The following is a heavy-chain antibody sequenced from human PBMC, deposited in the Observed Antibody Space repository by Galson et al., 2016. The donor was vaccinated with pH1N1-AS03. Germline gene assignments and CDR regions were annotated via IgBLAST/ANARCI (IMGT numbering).Heavy chain of an antibody. J-gene: IGHJ4*02. CDR2: IKQDGSIK. CDR3: ARMGLPDY. V-gene: IGHV3-7*03. D-gene: IGHD1-26*01. Sequence: SLRLSCAASGFTFSSYWMSWVRQAPGKGLEWVANIKQDGSIKYYVASVKGRFTISRDNAKNSLYLQLNSLRAEDTAVYYCARMGLPDYWGQGTLVTVSS. CDR1: GFTFSSYW.